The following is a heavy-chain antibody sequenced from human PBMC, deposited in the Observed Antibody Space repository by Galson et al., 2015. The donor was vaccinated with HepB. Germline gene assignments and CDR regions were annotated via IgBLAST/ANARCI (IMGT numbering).Heavy chain of an antibody. J-gene: IGHJ4*02. CDR3: AGGIAAARREDY. Sequence: SVKVSCKASGYTFTSYAMHWVRQAPGQRLEWMGWINAGNGNTKYSQKFQGRVTITRDTSASTAYMELSSLRSEDTAVYYCAGGIAAARREDYWGQGTLVTVSS. CDR2: INAGNGNT. D-gene: IGHD6-13*01. CDR1: GYTFTSYA. V-gene: IGHV1-3*01.